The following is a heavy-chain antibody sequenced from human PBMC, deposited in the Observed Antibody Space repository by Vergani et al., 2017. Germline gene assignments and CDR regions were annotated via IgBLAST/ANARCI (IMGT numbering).Heavy chain of an antibody. D-gene: IGHD6-6*01. CDR3: ARTQRIAARPGIDY. CDR1: GYTFTSYG. CDR2: INPNSGGT. V-gene: IGHV1-2*02. J-gene: IGHJ4*02. Sequence: QVQLVQSGAEVKKPGASVKVSCKASGYTFTSYGISWVRQAPGQGLEWMGWINPNSGGTNYAQKFQGRVTMTRDTSISTAYMELSRLRSDDTAVYYCARTQRIAARPGIDYWGQGTLVTVSS.